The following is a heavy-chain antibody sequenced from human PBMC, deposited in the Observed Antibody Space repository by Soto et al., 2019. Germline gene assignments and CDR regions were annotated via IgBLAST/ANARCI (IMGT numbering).Heavy chain of an antibody. D-gene: IGHD4-17*01. Sequence: EVQLVESGGGLVKPGGSLRLSCAASGFTFSNAWMSWVRQAPGKGLEWVGRIKSKTDGGTTDYAAPVKGRFTISRDDSKNTLYLQMNSLKTEDTAVYYCTTFYGDYGTENYFDYWGQGTLVTVSS. CDR3: TTFYGDYGTENYFDY. J-gene: IGHJ4*02. CDR1: GFTFSNAW. V-gene: IGHV3-15*01. CDR2: IKSKTDGGTT.